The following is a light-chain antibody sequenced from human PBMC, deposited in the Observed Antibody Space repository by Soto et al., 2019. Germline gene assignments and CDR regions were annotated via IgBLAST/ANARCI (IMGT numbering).Light chain of an antibody. CDR3: NSYTSTSARV. J-gene: IGLJ3*02. CDR2: EVS. CDR1: NSDVGAYNF. Sequence: QPVLTQPASVSGSPGQSITISCTGSNSDVGAYNFVSWYQQHPGKAPKLMIYEVSNRPSGVSNRFSGSKSGNTASLTISGLQAEDEADYYFNSYTSTSARVFGGGTKLTVL. V-gene: IGLV2-14*01.